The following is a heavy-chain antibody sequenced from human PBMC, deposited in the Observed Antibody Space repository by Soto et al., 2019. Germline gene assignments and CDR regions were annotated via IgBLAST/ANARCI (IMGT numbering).Heavy chain of an antibody. CDR2: ISPKSGGT. D-gene: IGHD3-9*01. V-gene: IGHV1-2*02. J-gene: IGHJ4*02. Sequence: QVQLVQSRAEVKKRGASVKISCEASGYTFINYYMHWVRQAPGQGFEWMGRISPKSGGTNYAQKFQGRVSMTCDTSLITAYMQLSTAMSEDTAVYFCAKPPGYISDWYYFDLGGQGTQVTVSS. CDR3: AKPPGYISDWYYFDL. CDR1: GYTFINYY.